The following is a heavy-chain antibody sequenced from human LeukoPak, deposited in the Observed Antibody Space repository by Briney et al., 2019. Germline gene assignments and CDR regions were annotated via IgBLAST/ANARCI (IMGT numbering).Heavy chain of an antibody. CDR1: GGSISSGGYY. J-gene: IGHJ5*02. Sequence: SKTLSLTCTVSGGSISSGGYYWSWIRQHPGKGLEWIGYIYYSGSTYYNPSLKSRVTISVDTSKNQFSLKLSFVTAADTAVYYCASELRYSSSWYSWFDPWGQGTLVTVSS. V-gene: IGHV4-31*03. CDR2: IYYSGST. D-gene: IGHD6-13*01. CDR3: ASELRYSSSWYSWFDP.